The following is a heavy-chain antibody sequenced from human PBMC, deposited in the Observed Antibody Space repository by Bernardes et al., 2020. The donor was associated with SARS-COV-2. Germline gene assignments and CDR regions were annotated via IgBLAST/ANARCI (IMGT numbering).Heavy chain of an antibody. CDR2: LHSSGST. J-gene: IGHJ4*02. V-gene: IGHV4-59*02. CDR1: GGSVSGYH. Sequence: SVSLTLTCTVSGGSVSGYHWTWIRQPPGKYLEWIGFLHSSGSTSYNPSLNSPVTMSVDTSKNQASLQVNSVTTADTAVYYCARDPPDSYAILDYSGQGTLVTVSS. CDR3: ARDPPDSYAILDY. D-gene: IGHD5-18*01.